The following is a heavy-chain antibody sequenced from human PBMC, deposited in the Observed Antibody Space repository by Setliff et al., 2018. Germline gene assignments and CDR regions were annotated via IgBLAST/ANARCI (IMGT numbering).Heavy chain of an antibody. J-gene: IGHJ4*02. D-gene: IGHD6-19*01. CDR1: GFTFRDYG. Sequence: GGSLRLSCAASGFTFRDYGMNWVRQVPGKGLEWVGRIKTRTDGETTDYAAPVKGRFTISRDDSKNTLYLQMNSLTTEDTAVYYCATSDWYAAFDHWGQGTLVTVSS. CDR2: IKTRTDGETT. V-gene: IGHV3-15*01. CDR3: ATSDWYAAFDH.